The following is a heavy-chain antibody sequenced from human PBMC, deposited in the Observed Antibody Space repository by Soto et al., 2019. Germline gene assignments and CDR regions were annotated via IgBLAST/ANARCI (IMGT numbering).Heavy chain of an antibody. CDR2: IYYSGSP. D-gene: IGHD1-26*01. J-gene: IGHJ4*02. CDR3: ARRYGGNLDY. Sequence: QVQLQESGPGLVKPSETLSLTCTVSGGSISNFYWSWIRQPPGKGLEWIGYIYYSGSPNYNPSLKSRVTISVDTSKNQFSLKLSSVTAADTAVYFCARRYGGNLDYWGQGTLVTVSS. V-gene: IGHV4-59*08. CDR1: GGSISNFY.